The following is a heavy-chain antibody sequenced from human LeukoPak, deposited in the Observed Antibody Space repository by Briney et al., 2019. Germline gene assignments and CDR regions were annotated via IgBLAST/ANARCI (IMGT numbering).Heavy chain of an antibody. Sequence: SETLSLTCAVYGGSFSGYYWSWIRQPPGKGLEWIGEINHSGSTNYDPSLKSRVTISVDTSKNQFSLKLSSVTAADTAVYYCARAQDYYDIKACFQHWGQGTLVTVSS. J-gene: IGHJ1*01. CDR2: INHSGST. CDR1: GGSFSGYY. CDR3: ARAQDYYDIKACFQH. V-gene: IGHV4-34*01. D-gene: IGHD3-22*01.